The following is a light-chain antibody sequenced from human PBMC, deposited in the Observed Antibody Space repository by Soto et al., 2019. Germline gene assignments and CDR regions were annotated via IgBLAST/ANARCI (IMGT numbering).Light chain of an antibody. V-gene: IGKV3-11*01. CDR2: DAS. Sequence: EIVMTQSPATLSVSPGERATLSCRASQSVSSNLAWYQQKPGQAPRLLFYDASNRATGIPPRFSGSGSGTDFTLAISSLEAEDFAVYYCQQRANWPRTFGLGTKVDIK. CDR3: QQRANWPRT. CDR1: QSVSSN. J-gene: IGKJ1*01.